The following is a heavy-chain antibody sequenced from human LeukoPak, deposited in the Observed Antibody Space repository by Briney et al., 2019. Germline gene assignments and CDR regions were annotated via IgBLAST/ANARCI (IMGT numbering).Heavy chain of an antibody. CDR3: ATATYGSASHGGPFEY. D-gene: IGHD3-10*01. V-gene: IGHV3-30*02. CDR1: GFTFSSYG. Sequence: PGGSLRLSCAASGFTFSSYGMHWVRQAPGKGLEWVTSIRYDGGAKYYPDSLKGRFTISRDDSKNTLYLEVNSLRAEDTAVYYCATATYGSASHGGPFEYWGQGTLVIVSA. CDR2: IRYDGGAK. J-gene: IGHJ4*02.